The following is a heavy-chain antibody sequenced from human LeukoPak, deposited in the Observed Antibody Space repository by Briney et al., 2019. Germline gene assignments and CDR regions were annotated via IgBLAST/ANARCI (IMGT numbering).Heavy chain of an antibody. V-gene: IGHV4-30-2*01. Sequence: SETLSLTCTVSGGSISSGGYYWSWIRQPPGKGLEWIGYIYHSGSTYYNPSLKSRVTISVDRSKNQFSLKLSSVTAADTAVYYCARDYDILTGYAFDIWGQGTMVTVSS. CDR2: IYHSGST. CDR3: ARDYDILTGYAFDI. CDR1: GGSISSGGYY. J-gene: IGHJ3*02. D-gene: IGHD3-9*01.